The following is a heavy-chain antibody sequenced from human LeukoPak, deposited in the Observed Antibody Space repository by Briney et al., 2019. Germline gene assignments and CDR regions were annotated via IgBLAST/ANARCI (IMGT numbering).Heavy chain of an antibody. Sequence: SETLSLTCTVSGGSISSSSYYWGWIRQPPGKGLEWIGSIYYSGSTYYNPSLKSRVTISVDTSKNQFSLKLSSVTAADTAVYYCARDYYDFWSGSLYYYYGMDVWGQGTTVTVSS. V-gene: IGHV4-39*07. CDR1: GGSISSSSYY. D-gene: IGHD3-3*01. CDR3: ARDYYDFWSGSLYYYYGMDV. J-gene: IGHJ6*02. CDR2: IYYSGST.